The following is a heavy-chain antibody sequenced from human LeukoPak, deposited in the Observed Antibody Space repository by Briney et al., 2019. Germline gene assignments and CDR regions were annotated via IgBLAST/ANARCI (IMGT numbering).Heavy chain of an antibody. CDR2: IYSSGST. CDR3: ARVNGDGLYYFDY. Sequence: SETLSLTCTVSGGSINSDGYYWSWIRQRPGEGLEYFGYIYSSGSTYYNPSLKSRVTISMDTSKNQFSLTLTSVTAADTAVYYCARVNGDGLYYFDYWGQGTLVTVSS. J-gene: IGHJ4*02. D-gene: IGHD5-24*01. CDR1: GGSINSDGYY. V-gene: IGHV4-31*03.